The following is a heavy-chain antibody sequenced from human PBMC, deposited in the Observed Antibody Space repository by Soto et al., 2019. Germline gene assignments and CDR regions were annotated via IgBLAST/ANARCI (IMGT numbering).Heavy chain of an antibody. Sequence: GSLRLSCVASGFTFSSYAMNWVRQAPGKGLEWVSTISGSGSSTYFPDSVKGRFTISRDNFKNTLYLQMNSLRDEDTAVYYCAKVNTIFGMEYYYYGMDVWGQGTTVTVSS. CDR1: GFTFSSYA. J-gene: IGHJ6*02. CDR2: ISGSGSST. V-gene: IGHV3-23*01. D-gene: IGHD3-3*01. CDR3: AKVNTIFGMEYYYYGMDV.